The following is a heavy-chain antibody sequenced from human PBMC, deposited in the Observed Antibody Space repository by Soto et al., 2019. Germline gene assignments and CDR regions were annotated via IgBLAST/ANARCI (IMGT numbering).Heavy chain of an antibody. CDR1: GFTFRDSA. CDR2: IRNKGNNYAT. D-gene: IGHD5-18*01. J-gene: IGHJ4*02. Sequence: EVQLVESGGGLVQPGGSLKLSCAAYGFTFRDSAMHWVRQASGKGLEWVGRIRNKGNNYATAYTASVKGRFTISRDDSKNTVYLQMNSLKIDDTAVYYCTSRRDWTAVDPLDYWGQGTLVTVSS. V-gene: IGHV3-73*02. CDR3: TSRRDWTAVDPLDY.